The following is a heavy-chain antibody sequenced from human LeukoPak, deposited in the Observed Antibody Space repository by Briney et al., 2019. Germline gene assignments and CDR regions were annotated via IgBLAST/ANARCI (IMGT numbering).Heavy chain of an antibody. CDR2: IIPIFSTA. Sequence: SVKVSCKTSGGTFSSYAISWVRQAPGQGLEWMGRIIPIFSTANYAQKFQGRVTITTDESTSTAYMELSSLRSEDTAVYYCARDGYSGYDLYYWGQGTLVTVSS. CDR3: ARDGYSGYDLYY. CDR1: GGTFSSYA. V-gene: IGHV1-69*05. J-gene: IGHJ4*02. D-gene: IGHD5-12*01.